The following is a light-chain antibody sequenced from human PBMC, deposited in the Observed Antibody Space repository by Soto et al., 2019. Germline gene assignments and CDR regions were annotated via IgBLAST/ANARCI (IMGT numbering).Light chain of an antibody. CDR3: QVWDGSSDHVL. CDR1: NVGSKN. CDR2: YDS. Sequence: SYELTQPPSVSVAPGKTARITCGGNNVGSKNVHWYQQKPRQAPVVVIYYDSDRPSGIPERFSGSNSGNTATLTISSVEAEDEADYYCQVWDGSSDHVLFGGGTKLTVL. J-gene: IGLJ2*01. V-gene: IGLV3-21*04.